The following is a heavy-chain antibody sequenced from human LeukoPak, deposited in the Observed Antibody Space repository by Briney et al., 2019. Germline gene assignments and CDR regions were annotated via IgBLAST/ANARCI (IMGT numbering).Heavy chain of an antibody. CDR1: KFIFKNYE. Sequence: LGGSLRHSRAASKFIFKNYEMNWVRAAPGKGLGRISYSIDSGRAKYYADSVKGRFAVSRDNTKDSLSLQMNSLRPEDTAIYFCARDRGEYCNAANCFAGAFDIWGQGTLVTVSS. CDR3: ARDRGEYCNAANCFAGAFDI. CDR2: SIDSGRAK. J-gene: IGHJ3*02. D-gene: IGHD2/OR15-2a*01. V-gene: IGHV3-48*03.